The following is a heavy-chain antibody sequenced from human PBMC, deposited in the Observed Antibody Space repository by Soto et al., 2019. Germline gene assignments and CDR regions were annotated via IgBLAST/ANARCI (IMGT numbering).Heavy chain of an antibody. V-gene: IGHV4-39*01. CDR3: ARHYSSGSRNWFDP. Sequence: PSETLSLTCSVSGGSINSSSYFWGWVRQPPGKGLEWIGSIYYSGSTYYNPSLRSRVTISVDTSKNQFSLKLSSVTAADTAVFYCARHYSSGSRNWFDPWGQGTLFTVSS. D-gene: IGHD6-19*01. CDR1: GGSINSSSYF. J-gene: IGHJ5*02. CDR2: IYYSGST.